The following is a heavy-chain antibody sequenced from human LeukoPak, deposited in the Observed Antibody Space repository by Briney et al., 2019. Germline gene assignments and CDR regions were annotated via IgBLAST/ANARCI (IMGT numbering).Heavy chain of an antibody. CDR3: ARDIVVVPAAPRDAFDI. CDR1: GGTFSSYA. D-gene: IGHD2-2*01. Sequence: SVKVSCKASGGTFSSYAISWVRQAPGQGLEWMGGIIPIFGTANYAQKFQGRVTITTDESTSTAYMELSSLRSEDTAVYYCARDIVVVPAAPRDAFDIWGQGTMVTVSS. J-gene: IGHJ3*02. CDR2: IIPIFGTA. V-gene: IGHV1-69*05.